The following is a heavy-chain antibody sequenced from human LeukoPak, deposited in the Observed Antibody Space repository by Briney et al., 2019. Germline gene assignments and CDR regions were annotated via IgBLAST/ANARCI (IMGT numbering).Heavy chain of an antibody. Sequence: PGGSLRLSCAASGFTVSSNYMSWVRQAPGKGLEWVSVIYSGGSTYYADSVKGRFTISRDNAKNSLFLQMNSLRAEDTAVYYCARDGVLRYFDYYYSYMDVWGKGTTVTISS. J-gene: IGHJ6*03. CDR3: ARDGVLRYFDYYYSYMDV. D-gene: IGHD3-9*01. CDR1: GFTVSSNY. CDR2: IYSGGST. V-gene: IGHV3-53*01.